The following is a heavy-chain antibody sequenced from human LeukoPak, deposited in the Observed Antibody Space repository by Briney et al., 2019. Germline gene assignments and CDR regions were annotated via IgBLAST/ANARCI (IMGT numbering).Heavy chain of an antibody. CDR3: AKDSLWFGELWSWFDP. D-gene: IGHD3-10*01. CDR1: GFTFSSYA. J-gene: IGHJ5*02. CDR2: ISYDGSNK. V-gene: IGHV3-30*04. Sequence: PGGSLRLSCAASGFTFSSYAMHWVRQAPGKGLEWVAVISYDGSNKYYADSVKGRFTISRDNSKNTLYLQMNSLRAEDTAVYYCAKDSLWFGELWSWFDPWGQGTLVTVSS.